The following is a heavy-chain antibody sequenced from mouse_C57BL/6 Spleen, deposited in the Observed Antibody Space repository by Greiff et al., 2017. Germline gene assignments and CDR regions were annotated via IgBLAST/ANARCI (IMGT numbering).Heavy chain of an antibody. V-gene: IGHV2-2*01. D-gene: IGHD1-1*01. Sequence: VQLVESGPGLVQPSQSLSITCTVSGFSLTSYGVHWVRQSPGKGLEWLGVIWSGGSTDYNAAFISRLSISKDNSKSQVFFKMNSLQADDTAIYYCARGLTTVVANWYFDVWGTGTTVTVSS. J-gene: IGHJ1*03. CDR2: IWSGGST. CDR1: GFSLTSYG. CDR3: ARGLTTVVANWYFDV.